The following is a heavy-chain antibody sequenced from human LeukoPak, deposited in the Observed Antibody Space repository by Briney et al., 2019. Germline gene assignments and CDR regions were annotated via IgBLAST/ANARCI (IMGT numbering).Heavy chain of an antibody. V-gene: IGHV4-34*01. D-gene: IGHD1-1*01. CDR1: GVSFSGYY. CDR2: INHSGST. Sequence: SETLSLTSAVYGVSFSGYYWSWIRQPPGKGLEWIGEINHSGSTNYKPPLTSRASISVDTSKNQFSLKLSSVTAAGTAVYYCARGSWGNLTTYYFDYWGQGTLVTVSS. J-gene: IGHJ4*02. CDR3: ARGSWGNLTTYYFDY.